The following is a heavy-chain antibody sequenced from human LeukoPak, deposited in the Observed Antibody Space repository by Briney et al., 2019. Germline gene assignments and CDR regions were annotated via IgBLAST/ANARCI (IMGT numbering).Heavy chain of an antibody. J-gene: IGHJ4*02. CDR1: GFIFSNYV. Sequence: GGSLRLSCTASGFIFSNYVMTWVRQTPGQGLKWISSISGTSDNTYYADSVRGRFTISRDSSSDTLYLQMNSLRAEDTAVYYCAKERGYSYGYDYWGQGTLVTVSS. CDR3: AKERGYSYGYDY. CDR2: ISGTSDNT. D-gene: IGHD5-18*01. V-gene: IGHV3-23*01.